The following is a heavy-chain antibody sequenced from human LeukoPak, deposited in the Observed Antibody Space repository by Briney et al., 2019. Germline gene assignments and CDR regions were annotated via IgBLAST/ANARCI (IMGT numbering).Heavy chain of an antibody. CDR3: ARLLGPMVARGYFDF. Sequence: GESLQISCKGSGYSFTSYWIGWVRQMPGKGLERMGIIYPGDSDTRYSPSFQGQVTISADKSISTAYLQWSSLKASDTAMYYCARLLGPMVARGYFDFWGQGTLVTVSS. J-gene: IGHJ4*02. D-gene: IGHD2-15*01. CDR2: IYPGDSDT. V-gene: IGHV5-51*01. CDR1: GYSFTSYW.